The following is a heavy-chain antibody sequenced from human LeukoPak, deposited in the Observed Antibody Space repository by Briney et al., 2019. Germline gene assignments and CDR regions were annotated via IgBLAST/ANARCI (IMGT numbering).Heavy chain of an antibody. J-gene: IGHJ4*02. CDR3: ARDKVRQQLDY. CDR1: GVSISSYY. V-gene: IGHV4-4*07. CDR2: IYTSGST. Sequence: NSSETLSLTCTVSGVSISSYYWSWIRQPAGKGLEWIGRIYTSGSTNYNPSLKSRVTMSVDTSKNQFSLKLSSVTAADTAVYYCARDKVRQQLDYWGQGTLVTVSS. D-gene: IGHD6-13*01.